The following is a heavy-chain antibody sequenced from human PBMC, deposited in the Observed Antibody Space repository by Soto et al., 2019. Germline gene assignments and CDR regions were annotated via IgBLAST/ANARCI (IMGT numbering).Heavy chain of an antibody. CDR1: GGDISTYY. J-gene: IGHJ5*02. D-gene: IGHD3-3*01. Sequence: QVQLQESGPGLVKPSETLSLTCTVSGGDISTYYWTWIRQPAGKGLEWIGRIYSSGSTKYNPSLKSRVTMSLDTSKNQFSLRLSSVTAADTAGYYCARGQRFTDWFDPWGQGTLVTVSS. V-gene: IGHV4-4*07. CDR3: ARGQRFTDWFDP. CDR2: IYSSGST.